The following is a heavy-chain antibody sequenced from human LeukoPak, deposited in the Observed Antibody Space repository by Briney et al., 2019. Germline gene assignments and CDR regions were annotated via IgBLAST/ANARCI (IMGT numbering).Heavy chain of an antibody. CDR3: AREAKDGYNYSFDY. CDR2: INSDGSST. V-gene: IGHV3-74*01. CDR1: GFTFSSYW. J-gene: IGHJ4*02. Sequence: GGSLRLSCAASGFTFSSYWMHWVRQAPGKGLVWVSRINSDGSSTSYADSVKGRFTISRDNAKNTLYLQMNSLRAEDTAVYYCAREAKDGYNYSFDYWGQGTLVTVSS. D-gene: IGHD5-24*01.